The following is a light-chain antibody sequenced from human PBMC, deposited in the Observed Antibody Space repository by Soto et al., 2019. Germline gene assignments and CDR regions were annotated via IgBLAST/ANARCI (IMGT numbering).Light chain of an antibody. CDR2: EVS. J-gene: IGLJ1*01. Sequence: VLTQPASVSGSPGQSITISCTGTSSDVGGYNYVSWYQQHPGKAPKLMIYEVSNRPSGVSNRFSGSKSGNTASLTISGLQTEDEADYYCNSYTSSSTRVFGTGTRSPS. V-gene: IGLV2-14*01. CDR3: NSYTSSSTRV. CDR1: SSDVGGYNY.